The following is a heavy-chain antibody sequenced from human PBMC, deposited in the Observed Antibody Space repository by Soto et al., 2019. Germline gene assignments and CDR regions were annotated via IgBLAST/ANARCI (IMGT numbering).Heavy chain of an antibody. Sequence: ASVKVSCKASGYIFTGYYMHWVRQAPGQGLEWMGWINPNSGDTNYTQKFQGWVTMTRDTSISTAYMELSRLRSDDTAVYYCATSRISIEVAGETEYHFDYWGQGTLVTVSS. D-gene: IGHD6-19*01. CDR1: GYIFTGYY. CDR2: INPNSGDT. J-gene: IGHJ4*02. CDR3: ATSRISIEVAGETEYHFDY. V-gene: IGHV1-2*04.